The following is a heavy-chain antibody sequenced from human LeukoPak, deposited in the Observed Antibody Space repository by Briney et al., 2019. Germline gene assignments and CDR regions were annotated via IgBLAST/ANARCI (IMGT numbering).Heavy chain of an antibody. CDR2: VYYGRTT. V-gene: IGHV4-39*01. CDR1: AGSISSSSHH. CDR3: VRHDGRCGGTMGALDS. Sequence: PSETLSLICTVSAGSISSSSHHWGWIRQSPGKGLEWIGRVYYGRTTYYNPSLNSRVTIFVVTCKNELSLQLNSVTAADTAVYYCVRHDGRCGGTMGALDSWGQGSLVTVSS. J-gene: IGHJ4*02. D-gene: IGHD4-23*01.